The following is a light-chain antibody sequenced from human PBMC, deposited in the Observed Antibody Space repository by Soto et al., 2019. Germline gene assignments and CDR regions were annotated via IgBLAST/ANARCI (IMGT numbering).Light chain of an antibody. V-gene: IGKV3-20*01. J-gene: IGKJ1*01. CDR1: QSVPSNY. CDR3: QQYSNAPPT. Sequence: EIVLTQSPGTLSLSPGERATLSCRASQSVPSNYLAWYQQQPGQAPRLLIYGASSRATGIPDRFSGSGSGTDFTLTISRLEPEDFAVHLCQQYSNAPPTFGQGTKVDIK. CDR2: GAS.